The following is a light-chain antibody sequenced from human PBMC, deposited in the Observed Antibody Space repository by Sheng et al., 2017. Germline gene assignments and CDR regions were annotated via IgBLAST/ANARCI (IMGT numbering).Light chain of an antibody. V-gene: IGKV1-27*01. Sequence: DIQMTQSPSSLSASVGDRVTITCRASQGISNSLAWYQQKPGKVPKLLIYAASTLQSGVPSRFSGSGSGTEFTLTISSLQPVDVATYYCQQSYSTPITFGQGTRLEIK. CDR2: AAS. CDR3: QQSYSTPIT. CDR1: QGISNS. J-gene: IGKJ5*01.